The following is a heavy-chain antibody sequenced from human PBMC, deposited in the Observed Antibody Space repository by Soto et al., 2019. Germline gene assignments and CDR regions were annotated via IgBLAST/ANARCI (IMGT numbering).Heavy chain of an antibody. CDR1: GGSVSSTAYY. D-gene: IGHD6-19*01. J-gene: IGHJ5*02. Sequence: QLQLQESGPGLVKPSETLSLTCTVSGGSVSSTAYYWAWIRQPPGKGLEWIGGVYNSGATNYNPSLKSRVPLPVDTSHHHFSLDLTSVTAADTAVYYSARRTLPSSRRFDPCAQGTLVTVSS. CDR2: VYNSGAT. V-gene: IGHV4-39*02. CDR3: ARRTLPSSRRFDP.